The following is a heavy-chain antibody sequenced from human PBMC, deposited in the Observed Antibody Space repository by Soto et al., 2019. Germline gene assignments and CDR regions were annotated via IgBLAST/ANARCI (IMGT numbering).Heavy chain of an antibody. CDR2: FDPEDGDT. CDR3: ATRRAVTGTDYFDY. J-gene: IGHJ4*02. V-gene: IGHV1-24*01. CDR1: GDTLTELS. Sequence: RASVKVSCKVSGDTLTELSMHWVRQAPGNGLEWMGGFDPEDGDTIYAQKFQGRVTMTEDTSTDTAYMELSSLRSEDTAVYYCATRRAVTGTDYFDYWGLGTLVTVPQ. D-gene: IGHD6-19*01.